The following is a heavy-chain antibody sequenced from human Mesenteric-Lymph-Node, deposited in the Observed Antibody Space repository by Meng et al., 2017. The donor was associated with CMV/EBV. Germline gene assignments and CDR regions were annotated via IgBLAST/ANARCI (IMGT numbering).Heavy chain of an antibody. V-gene: IGHV3-9*01. CDR1: GFTFDDYA. CDR3: AAGPGWLVTR. J-gene: IGHJ4*02. Sequence: SLKISCAASGFTFDDYAMHWVRQAPGKGLEWVSGISWNSGSIGYADSVKGRFTISRDNAKNSLYLQMNSLRADDTALYYCAAGPGWLVTRWGQGTLVTVSS. D-gene: IGHD6-19*01. CDR2: ISWNSGSI.